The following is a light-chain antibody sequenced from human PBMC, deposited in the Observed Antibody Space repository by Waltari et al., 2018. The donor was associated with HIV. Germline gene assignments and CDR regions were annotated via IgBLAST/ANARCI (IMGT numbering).Light chain of an antibody. Sequence: EIVLTQSPATLSLSHGERATLSCRASQSVSSYFALYQQKPGPAPRLLIYDASKSATGIPARFSGSGSGTDFTLTINSLEPEDFAVYYCQQRSNWPPAFGGGTKVEIK. CDR1: QSVSSY. CDR2: DAS. J-gene: IGKJ4*01. V-gene: IGKV3-11*01. CDR3: QQRSNWPPA.